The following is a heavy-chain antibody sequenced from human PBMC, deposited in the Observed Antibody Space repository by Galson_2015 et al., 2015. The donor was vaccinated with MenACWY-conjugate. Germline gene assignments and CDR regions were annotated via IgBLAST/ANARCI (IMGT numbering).Heavy chain of an antibody. CDR2: IFGTA. Sequence: IFGTANYAQKFQGRVTITADESTSTAYMELSSLRSEDTAVYYCARSKSNDYSNLYFDYWGQGTLVTVSS. J-gene: IGHJ4*02. D-gene: IGHD4-11*01. CDR3: ARSKSNDYSNLYFDY. V-gene: IGHV1-69*01.